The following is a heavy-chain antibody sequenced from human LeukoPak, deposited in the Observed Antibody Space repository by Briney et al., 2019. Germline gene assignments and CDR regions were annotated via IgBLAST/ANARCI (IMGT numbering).Heavy chain of an antibody. CDR3: ARIPIWSSWGYYYDSSGYYWAVDY. CDR1: GYTFTSYG. CDR2: ISAYNGNT. V-gene: IGHV1-18*01. Sequence: ASVKVSYKASGYTFTSYGISWVRQAPGQGLEWMGWISAYNGNTNYAQKLQGRVTMTTDTSTSTAYMELRSLRSDDTAVYYCARIPIWSSWGYYYDSSGYYWAVDYWGQGTLVTVSS. J-gene: IGHJ4*02. D-gene: IGHD3-22*01.